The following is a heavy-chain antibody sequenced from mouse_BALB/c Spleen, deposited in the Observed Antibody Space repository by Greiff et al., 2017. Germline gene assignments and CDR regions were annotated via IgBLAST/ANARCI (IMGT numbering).Heavy chain of an antibody. CDR2: ISYSGST. CDR1: GYSITSDYA. D-gene: IGHD2-14*01. J-gene: IGHJ3*01. Sequence: EVQLQESGPGLVKPSQSLSLTCTVTGYSITSDYAWNWIRQFPGNKLEWMGYISYSGSTSYNPSLKSRISITRDTSKNQFFLQLNSVTTEDTATYYCAREVRRAFAYWGQGTLVTVSA. CDR3: AREVRRAFAY. V-gene: IGHV3-2*02.